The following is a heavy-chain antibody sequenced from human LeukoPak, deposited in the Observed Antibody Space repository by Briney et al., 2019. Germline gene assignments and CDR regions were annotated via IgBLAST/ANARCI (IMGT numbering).Heavy chain of an antibody. J-gene: IGHJ4*02. CDR3: VTDGDKWNDFEY. Sequence: GGSLRLSCAASGLSLSNFWMHWVRQAPGKGLEWVAIISKDGNEIKYVDSVKGRFTLSRVNAKNSVYLQMNSLRTEDTALYYCVTDGDKWNDFEYWGQGTLVTVSS. D-gene: IGHD1-1*01. CDR2: ISKDGNEI. V-gene: IGHV3-7*01. CDR1: GLSLSNFW.